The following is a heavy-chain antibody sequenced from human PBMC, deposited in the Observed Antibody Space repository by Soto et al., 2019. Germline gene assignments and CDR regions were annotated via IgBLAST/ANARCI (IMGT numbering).Heavy chain of an antibody. Sequence: GSLGLSCAASGFTFSLYSMIGVRQAPGKGLEWVASITSSSSYIYYEDSLKGRFTISRDNAKNSLFLQLDSLRAEDTAVYFCVRARSTDSRPDYWGQGTLVTVPS. CDR3: VRARSTDSRPDY. CDR2: ITSSSSYI. CDR1: GFTFSLYS. J-gene: IGHJ4*02. V-gene: IGHV3-21*01. D-gene: IGHD3-22*01.